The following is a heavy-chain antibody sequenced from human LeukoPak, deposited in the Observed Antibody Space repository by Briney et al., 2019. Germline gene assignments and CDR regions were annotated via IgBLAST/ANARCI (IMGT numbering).Heavy chain of an antibody. D-gene: IGHD3-10*01. V-gene: IGHV3-15*01. CDR1: GFTFSNAW. CDR3: TTAADPLLLWFGAGPQPYYMDV. Sequence: EPGGSLRLSCAASGFTFSNAWMSWVRQAPGKGLEWVGRIKSKTDGGTTDYAAPVKGRFTISRDDSKNTLYLQMNSLKTEDTAVYYCTTAADPLLLWFGAGPQPYYMDVWGKGTTVTIS. J-gene: IGHJ6*03. CDR2: IKSKTDGGTT.